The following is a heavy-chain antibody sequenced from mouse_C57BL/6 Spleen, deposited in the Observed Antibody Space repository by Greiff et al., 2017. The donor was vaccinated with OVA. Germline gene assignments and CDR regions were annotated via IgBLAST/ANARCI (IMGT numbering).Heavy chain of an antibody. J-gene: IGHJ3*01. D-gene: IGHD2-3*01. V-gene: IGHV1-19*01. CDR2: INPYNGGT. CDR1: GYTFTDYY. CDR3: AREGMDGGVPFAY. Sequence: EVQLQQSGPVLVKPGASVKMSCKASGYTFTDYYMNWVKQSHGKSLEWIGVINPYNGGTSYNQKFKGKATLTVDKSSSTAYMELNSLTSEDSAVSDCAREGMDGGVPFAYWGQGTLVTVSA.